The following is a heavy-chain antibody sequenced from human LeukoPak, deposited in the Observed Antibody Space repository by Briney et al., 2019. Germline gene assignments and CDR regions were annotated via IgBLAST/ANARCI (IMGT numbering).Heavy chain of an antibody. D-gene: IGHD5-12*01. Sequence: GGSLRLSCAASGFTLSSYSMNWVRQAPGKGLEWISHITWSGSTIFYADSVKGRFTISRDSAKNSLCLQMSSLRDEDTAVYHCARDAGNSGYGMDVWGQGTTVTVSS. J-gene: IGHJ6*02. CDR1: GFTLSSYS. V-gene: IGHV3-48*02. CDR2: ITWSGSTI. CDR3: ARDAGNSGYGMDV.